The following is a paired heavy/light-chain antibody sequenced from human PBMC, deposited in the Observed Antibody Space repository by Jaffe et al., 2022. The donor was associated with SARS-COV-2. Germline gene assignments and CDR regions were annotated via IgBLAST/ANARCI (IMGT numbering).Heavy chain of an antibody. J-gene: IGHJ4*02. D-gene: IGHD6-19*01. CDR1: GFTFSTYD. CDR3: ARDMSGSGWYFDY. Sequence: EVQVAESGGGLVKPGGSLRLSCAASGFTFSTYDMNWVRQAPGKGLEWVSCISSSGRYIYYADSVKGRFTISRDNAKNSLYLQMNNLRAEDTAVYYCARDMSGSGWYFDYWGQGTLVTVSS. CDR2: ISSSGRYI. V-gene: IGHV3-21*01.
Light chain of an antibody. CDR2: DVT. CDR1: SSDVGAYNY. J-gene: IGLJ2*01. CDR3: SSYTSSNTEV. V-gene: IGLV2-14*01. Sequence: QSALTQPASVSGSPGQSITISCTGTSSDVGAYNYVSWYQQHPGKVPKLLIYDVTNRPSGVSNRFSASKSGNTASLTISGLQAEDEADYYCSSYTSSNTEVFGGGTKLTVL.